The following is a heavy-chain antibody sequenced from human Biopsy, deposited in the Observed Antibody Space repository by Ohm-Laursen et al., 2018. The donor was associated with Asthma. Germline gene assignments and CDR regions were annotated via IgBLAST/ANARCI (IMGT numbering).Heavy chain of an antibody. CDR3: ASYEVVTSILPLDV. D-gene: IGHD2-21*02. J-gene: IGHJ6*02. CDR2: ISYDGSNK. Sequence: SLRLSCTASGFSFNSYGMHWVRQAPSKGLEWVAVISYDGSNKYYGDSVQGRFTISRDNSKNTLYLQMNSLRAEDTAVYYCASYEVVTSILPLDVWGQGTTVTVSS. V-gene: IGHV3-30*03. CDR1: GFSFNSYG.